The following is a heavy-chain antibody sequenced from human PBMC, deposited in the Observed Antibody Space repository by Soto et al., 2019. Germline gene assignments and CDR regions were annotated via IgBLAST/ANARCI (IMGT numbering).Heavy chain of an antibody. CDR1: GDSVSSNSAA. CDR3: ARVGGGLYSSGWYQCFDY. J-gene: IGHJ4*02. V-gene: IGHV6-1*01. D-gene: IGHD6-19*01. Sequence: KQSQTLSLTCAISGDSVSSNSAAWNWIRQSPSRGLEWLGRTYYRSKWYNDYAVSVKSRITINPDTSKNQFSLQLNSVTPEDTAVYYCARVGGGLYSSGWYQCFDYWGQGTLVTVSS. CDR2: TYYRSKWYN.